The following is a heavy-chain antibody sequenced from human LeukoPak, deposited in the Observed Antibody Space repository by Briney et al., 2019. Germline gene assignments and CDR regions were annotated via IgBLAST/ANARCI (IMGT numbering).Heavy chain of an antibody. CDR1: GYSISSGYY. Sequence: PSETLSLTCTVSGYSISSGYYWGWIRQPPGKGLEWIGSIYHSGSTYYNPSLKSRVTISVDTSKNQFSLKLSSVTAADTAVYYCAITMPTYYYDSSGYHFDYWGQGTLVTVSS. V-gene: IGHV4-38-2*02. D-gene: IGHD3-22*01. CDR2: IYHSGST. J-gene: IGHJ4*02. CDR3: AITMPTYYYDSSGYHFDY.